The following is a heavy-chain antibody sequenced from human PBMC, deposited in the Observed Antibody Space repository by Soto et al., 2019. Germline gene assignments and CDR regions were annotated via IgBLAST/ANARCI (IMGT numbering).Heavy chain of an antibody. CDR3: ARDSQTRVLRYFDWLLSKGEYYFDY. J-gene: IGHJ4*02. CDR1: GYTFTSYG. D-gene: IGHD3-9*01. CDR2: ISAYNGNT. V-gene: IGHV1-18*01. Sequence: ASVKVSCKASGYTFTSYGISWVRQAPGQGLEWMGWISAYNGNTNYAQKLQGGVTMTTDTSTSTAYMELRSLRSDDTAVYYCARDSQTRVLRYFDWLLSKGEYYFDYWGQGTLVTVSS.